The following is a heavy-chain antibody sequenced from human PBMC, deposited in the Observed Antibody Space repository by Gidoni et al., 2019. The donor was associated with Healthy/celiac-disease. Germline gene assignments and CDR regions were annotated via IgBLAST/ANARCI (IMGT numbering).Heavy chain of an antibody. V-gene: IGHV3-30-3*01. CDR2: ISYDGSNK. D-gene: IGHD3-22*01. CDR3: ARDFWGYYDSSGSFDY. J-gene: IGHJ4*02. CDR1: GFTFSSYA. Sequence: QVQLVASGGGVVQPGRSLRPSCAASGFTFSSYAMHWVRQVPAKGLEWVAVISYDGSNKYYADSVKGRFTISRDNSKNTLYLQMNSLRAEDTAVYYCARDFWGYYDSSGSFDYWGQGTLVTVSS.